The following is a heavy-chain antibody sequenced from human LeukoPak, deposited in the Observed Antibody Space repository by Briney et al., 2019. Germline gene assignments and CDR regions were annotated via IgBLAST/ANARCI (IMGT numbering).Heavy chain of an antibody. Sequence: ASVNVSCKASGYTFTNYAMHWVRQAPGQRLEWMGWINAGNGNTKYSQKFQGRVTITRETSASTAYMELSSLRAEDTAVYSCARKTAAAPFDYWGQGTLVTVSS. D-gene: IGHD2-2*01. CDR2: INAGNGNT. J-gene: IGHJ4*02. CDR3: ARKTAAAPFDY. CDR1: GYTFTNYA. V-gene: IGHV1-3*01.